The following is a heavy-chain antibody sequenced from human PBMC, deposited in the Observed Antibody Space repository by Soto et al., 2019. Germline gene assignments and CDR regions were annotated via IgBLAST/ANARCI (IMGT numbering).Heavy chain of an antibody. CDR1: GYSFTSYW. J-gene: IGHJ4*02. Sequence: GESLKISCKGSGYSFTSYWIAWVRRMPGKGLEWMGIIYPDDSRIKYSPSFQGQVTISADKSISTAYLHWTSLRASDTAMYYCARLFCSSSTCYIGLDYWGPGNPGHRLL. CDR2: IYPDDSRI. CDR3: ARLFCSSSTCYIGLDY. V-gene: IGHV5-51*01. D-gene: IGHD2-2*02.